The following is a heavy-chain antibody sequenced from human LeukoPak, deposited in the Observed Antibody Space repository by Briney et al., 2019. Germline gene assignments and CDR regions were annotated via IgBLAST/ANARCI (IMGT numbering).Heavy chain of an antibody. CDR1: GFTFSSYE. D-gene: IGHD6-13*01. V-gene: IGHV3-48*03. CDR3: ARERSSWSALDY. CDR2: ISSSGSTI. Sequence: PGGSLRLSCAASGFTFSSYEMNWVRQAPGKGLEWVSYISSSGSTIYYADSVKGRFTISRDNAKNSLYLQMNSLRAEDTAVYYCARERSSWSALDYWGQGTLVTVSS. J-gene: IGHJ4*02.